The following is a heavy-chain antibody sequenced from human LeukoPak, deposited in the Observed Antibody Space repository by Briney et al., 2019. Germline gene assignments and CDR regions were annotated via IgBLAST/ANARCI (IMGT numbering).Heavy chain of an antibody. CDR3: ARGALLWFGAKMEYYFDS. V-gene: IGHV4-39*07. D-gene: IGHD3-10*01. CDR2: VYYSGST. Sequence: SETLSLTCTVSGGSISSSSYYWGWIRQPPGKGLECIGSVYYSGSTYYNPSLKSRVTISVDMSKNQFSLRLKSVTAADTAVYYCARGALLWFGAKMEYYFDSWGQGTPLTVSS. CDR1: GGSISSSSYY. J-gene: IGHJ4*02.